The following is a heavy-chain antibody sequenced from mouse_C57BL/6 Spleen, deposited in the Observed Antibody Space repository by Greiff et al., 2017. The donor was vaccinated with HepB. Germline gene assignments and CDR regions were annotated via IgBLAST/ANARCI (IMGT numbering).Heavy chain of an antibody. CDR1: GFTFSDYG. Sequence: EVHLVESGGGLVKPGGSLKLSCAASGFTFSDYGMHWVRQAPEKGLEWVAYISSGSSTIYYADTVKGRFTISRDNANNTLFLQMTSLRSEDTAMYYCARAYYSNYAWFAYWGQGTLVTVSA. J-gene: IGHJ3*01. CDR2: ISSGSSTI. D-gene: IGHD2-5*01. CDR3: ARAYYSNYAWFAY. V-gene: IGHV5-17*01.